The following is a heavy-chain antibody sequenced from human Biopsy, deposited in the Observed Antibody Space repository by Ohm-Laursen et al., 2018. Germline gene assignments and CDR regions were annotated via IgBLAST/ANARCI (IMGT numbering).Heavy chain of an antibody. CDR2: ISYTGGI. CDR3: AGMPHFDY. V-gene: IGHV4-59*01. CDR1: GGSISGYH. Sequence: GTLSLTWIVSGGSISGYHWSWIRKSPGKGLEWLAYISYTGGITSNPSLNGRATMSLDTSKNQFSLRLIYVTAADTAVYYCAGMPHFDYWGQGILVTVSS. D-gene: IGHD2-2*01. J-gene: IGHJ4*02.